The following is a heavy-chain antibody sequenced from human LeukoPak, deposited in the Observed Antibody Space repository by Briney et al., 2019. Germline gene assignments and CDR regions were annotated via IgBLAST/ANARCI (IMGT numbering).Heavy chain of an antibody. CDR1: GFTFSGRY. V-gene: IGHV3-72*01. CDR2: SRDSANGYTP. J-gene: IGHJ6*02. Sequence: GGSLRLSCTASGFTFSGRYMDWVRQAPGKGLEWVGRSRDSANGYTPEYAASVRRRLTISRDDSETSMYLQMNSLKTEDSAVYYCTRGGTSSVAYYYHMDVWGQGTTVTVSS. D-gene: IGHD1-26*01. CDR3: TRGGTSSVAYYYHMDV.